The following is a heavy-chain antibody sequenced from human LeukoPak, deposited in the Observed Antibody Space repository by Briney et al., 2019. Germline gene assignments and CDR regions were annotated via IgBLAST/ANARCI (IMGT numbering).Heavy chain of an antibody. D-gene: IGHD2-15*01. CDR2: IYHSGST. CDR1: GYSISSGYY. V-gene: IGHV4-38-2*02. J-gene: IGHJ3*02. CDR3: ARDKRIVVAAHDAFDI. Sequence: SETLSLTCTVSGYSISSGYYWSWIRQPPGKGLEWIGSIYHSGSTYYNPSLKSRVTISVDTSKNQFSLKLSSVTAADTAVYYCARDKRIVVAAHDAFDIWGQGTLVTVSS.